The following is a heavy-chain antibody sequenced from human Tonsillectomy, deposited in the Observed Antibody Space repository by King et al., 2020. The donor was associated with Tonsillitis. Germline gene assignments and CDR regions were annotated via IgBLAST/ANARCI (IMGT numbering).Heavy chain of an antibody. CDR2: IYYSGST. CDR3: AREDNYYFDY. CDR1: GGSISSYY. V-gene: IGHV4-59*01. D-gene: IGHD1-1*01. Sequence: QLQESGPGLVKPSETLSLTCTVSGGSISSYYWSWIRQPPGKGLEWSVYIYYSGSTNYNPSLKSRVTISVDTSKNQFSLKLSSVTAADTAVYYCAREDNYYFDYWGQGTLVTVSS. J-gene: IGHJ4*02.